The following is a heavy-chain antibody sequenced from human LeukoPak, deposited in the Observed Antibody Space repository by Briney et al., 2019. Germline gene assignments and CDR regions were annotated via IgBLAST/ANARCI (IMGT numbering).Heavy chain of an antibody. CDR2: ISYDGSNK. V-gene: IGHV3-30*18. J-gene: IGHJ6*02. Sequence: GGSLRLSCAASGFTFSSYGMHWVRQAPGKGLEWVAVISYDGSNKYYADSVKGRFTISRDNSKNTLYLQMNSLRAEDTAVYYCAKDGRQLVTSYYYYYGMDVWGQGTTVTVSS. D-gene: IGHD6-13*01. CDR3: AKDGRQLVTSYYYYYGMDV. CDR1: GFTFSSYG.